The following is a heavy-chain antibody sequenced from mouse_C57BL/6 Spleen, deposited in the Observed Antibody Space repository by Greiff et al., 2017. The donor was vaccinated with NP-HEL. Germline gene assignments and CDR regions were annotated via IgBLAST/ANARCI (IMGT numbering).Heavy chain of an antibody. CDR1: GFTFSSYA. CDR3: TREGIYYGSSPHWYFDV. CDR2: ISSGGDYI. J-gene: IGHJ1*03. V-gene: IGHV5-9-1*02. D-gene: IGHD1-1*01. Sequence: EVHLVESGEGLVKPGGSLKLSCAASGFTFSSYAMSWVRQTPEKRLEWVAYISSGGDYIYYADTVKGRFTISRDNARNTLYLQRSSLKSEDTAMYYCTREGIYYGSSPHWYFDVWGTGTTVTVSS.